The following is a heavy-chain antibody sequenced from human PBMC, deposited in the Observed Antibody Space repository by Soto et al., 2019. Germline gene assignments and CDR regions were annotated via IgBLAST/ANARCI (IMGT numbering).Heavy chain of an antibody. CDR2: ISGSDGRT. D-gene: IGHD6-13*01. CDR1: GFSFSNYA. J-gene: IGHJ4*02. Sequence: GGSLRLSCVASGFSFSNYAMTWVRQAPGKGLEWVSVISGSDGRTYYADSVKGRFTISRDNSKNTLYLQMNSLRAEDTAVYYCAKDRERDAWYEDYWGQGTLVTVSS. V-gene: IGHV3-23*01. CDR3: AKDRERDAWYEDY.